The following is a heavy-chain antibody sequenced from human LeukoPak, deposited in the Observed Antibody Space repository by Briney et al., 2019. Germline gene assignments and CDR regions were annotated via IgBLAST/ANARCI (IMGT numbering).Heavy chain of an antibody. D-gene: IGHD3-10*01. J-gene: IGHJ4*02. CDR1: GYTFTSYG. CDR2: ISACNGNT. V-gene: IGHV1-18*04. Sequence: ASVKVSCKASGYTFTSYGISWVRQAPGQGLEWMGWISACNGNTNYAQKLQGRVTMTTDTSTSTAYMELRSLRSDDTAVYYCARARLGDGYLDYWGQGTLVTVSS. CDR3: ARARLGDGYLDY.